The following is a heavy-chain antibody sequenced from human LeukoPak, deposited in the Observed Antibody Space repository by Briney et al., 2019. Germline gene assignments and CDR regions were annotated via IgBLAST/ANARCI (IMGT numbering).Heavy chain of an antibody. Sequence: GGSLRLSCSVSGFTFSTYVMHWVRQAPGKGLEYVSAISSNGDNTYYADSVKGRFTISRGNSKNTLCLQMSSLRADDTAVYYCVRGTGYWGQGTLVTVSS. CDR3: VRGTGY. CDR1: GFTFSTYV. V-gene: IGHV3-64D*06. CDR2: ISSNGDNT. J-gene: IGHJ4*02.